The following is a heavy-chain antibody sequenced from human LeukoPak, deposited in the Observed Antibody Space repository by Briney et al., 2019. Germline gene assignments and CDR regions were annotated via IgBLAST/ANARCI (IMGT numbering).Heavy chain of an antibody. Sequence: ASVKVSCKASGYTFTSYDINWVRQATGQGLEWMGWMNPNSGNTGYAQKFQGRDTITRNTSISTAYMELSSLRSEDTAVYYCARFEMATTETFDYWGQGTLVTVSS. CDR2: MNPNSGNT. J-gene: IGHJ4*02. V-gene: IGHV1-8*03. CDR3: ARFEMATTETFDY. CDR1: GYTFTSYD. D-gene: IGHD5-24*01.